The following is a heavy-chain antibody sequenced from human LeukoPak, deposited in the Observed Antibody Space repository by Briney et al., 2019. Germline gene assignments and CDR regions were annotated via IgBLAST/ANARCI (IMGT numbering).Heavy chain of an antibody. D-gene: IGHD3-10*01. J-gene: IGHJ6*02. CDR1: GFTFSSYS. CDR2: ISSSSSYI. V-gene: IGHV3-21*01. Sequence: GGSLRLSCAASGFTFSSYSMNWVRQAPGKGLEWVSSISSSSSYIYYADSVKGRFTISRDNAKNSLYLQMNSLRAEDTAVYYCASSYGSGSHYGMDVWGQGTTVTVSS. CDR3: ASSYGSGSHYGMDV.